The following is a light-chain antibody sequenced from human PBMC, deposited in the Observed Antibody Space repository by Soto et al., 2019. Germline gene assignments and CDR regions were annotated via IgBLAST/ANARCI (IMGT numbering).Light chain of an antibody. CDR1: QDISTY. CDR2: DAS. V-gene: IGKV1-33*01. J-gene: IGKJ5*01. CDR3: QQFEDYPRAII. Sequence: IQMSQSPSSLSASVGDRGTITCQASQDISTYLNWYPQKPGKAPKPLNXDASNWATGVRSRFSGSRSGTDFTYTSSSLQPVDIETYYCQQFEDYPRAIIFGQGTRLEIK.